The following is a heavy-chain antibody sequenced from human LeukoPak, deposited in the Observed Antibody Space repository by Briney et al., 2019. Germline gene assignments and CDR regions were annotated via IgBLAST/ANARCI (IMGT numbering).Heavy chain of an antibody. CDR2: IHPNSGAT. V-gene: IGHV1-2*02. D-gene: IGHD5-18*01. J-gene: IGHJ6*02. CDR3: ARNTAPGYGLDV. CDR1: GYTFTGYY. Sequence: ASVKVSCKASGYTFTGYYIHWVRQAPGQGFEWMGWIHPNSGATGYAQNFQGSVTMTRDTSISTAYMDLSRLRSDDTAVYYCARNTAPGYGLDVWGQGTPVTVSS.